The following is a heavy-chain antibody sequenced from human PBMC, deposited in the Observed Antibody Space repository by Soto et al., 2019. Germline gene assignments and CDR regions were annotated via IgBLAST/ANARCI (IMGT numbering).Heavy chain of an antibody. V-gene: IGHV1-2*02. Sequence: ASVKVSCKASGSTFTGYYMHWVRQAPGQGLEWMGWINPNSGGTKYPQKFQGRVTMTRDTSLSTAYMGLSRLSSDDTAVYYCARPTVVTPLGYYYYGRDVWGQGTTVTVSS. CDR1: GSTFTGYY. D-gene: IGHD4-17*01. J-gene: IGHJ6*02. CDR3: ARPTVVTPLGYYYYGRDV. CDR2: INPNSGGT.